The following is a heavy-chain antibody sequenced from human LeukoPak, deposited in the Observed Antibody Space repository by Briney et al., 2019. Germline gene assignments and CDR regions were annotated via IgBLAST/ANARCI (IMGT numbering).Heavy chain of an antibody. J-gene: IGHJ5*02. CDR1: GFTFSSYS. Sequence: GGSLRLSCAASGFTFSSYSMNWVRQGPGKGLEGVSSISSSSSYIYYADSVKGRFTISRDNAKNSLYLQMNSLRAEDTAVYYCATLSNGVSGLPVSGPWGQGTLVTVSS. D-gene: IGHD2/OR15-2a*01. CDR2: ISSSSSYI. V-gene: IGHV3-21*01. CDR3: ATLSNGVSGLPVSGP.